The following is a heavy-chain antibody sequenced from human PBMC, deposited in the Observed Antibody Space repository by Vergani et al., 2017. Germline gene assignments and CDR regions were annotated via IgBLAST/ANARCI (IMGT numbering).Heavy chain of an antibody. CDR2: ISYDGSNK. CDR3: ARELLELPRAGWFDP. D-gene: IGHD1-7*01. CDR1: GFTFSSYA. Sequence: QVQLVESGGGVVQPGRSLRLSCVASGFTFSSYAMHWVRQAPGKGLEWVAVISYDGSNKYYADSVKGRFTISRDNSKNTLYLQMNSLRAEDTAVYYCARELLELPRAGWFDPWGQGTLVTVSS. V-gene: IGHV3-30-3*01. J-gene: IGHJ5*02.